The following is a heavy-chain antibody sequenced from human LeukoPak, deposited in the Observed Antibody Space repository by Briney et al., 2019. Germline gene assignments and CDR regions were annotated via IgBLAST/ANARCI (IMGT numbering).Heavy chain of an antibody. CDR2: INSSSSYI. CDR3: ASYSSAAFYYYYGIDV. Sequence: GGSLRLSCAASGFTFSSYSMNWVRQPPGKGLEWVSSINSSSSYIYYAASVKGRFTIASDNAKNSLYQQMNSLRAEDTAVYYCASYSSAAFYYYYGIDVWGQGTTVTVSS. D-gene: IGHD6-25*01. J-gene: IGHJ6*02. CDR1: GFTFSSYS. V-gene: IGHV3-21*01.